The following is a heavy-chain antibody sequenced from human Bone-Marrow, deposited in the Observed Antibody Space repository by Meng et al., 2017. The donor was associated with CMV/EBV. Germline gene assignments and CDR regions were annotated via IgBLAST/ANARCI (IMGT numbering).Heavy chain of an antibody. CDR1: GFTFSNYA. CDR2: ISYDGSNT. CDR3: ARGYDSSGYYHPLRS. J-gene: IGHJ5*02. D-gene: IGHD3-22*01. Sequence: GGSPRLSCAASGFTFSNYAIHWVRQAPGKGLEWVAVISYDGSNTYYVDSVKGRFTLSRDNSRNTLYLQMNSLRPEDTAVYHRARGYDSSGYYHPLRSWGQGTLVTVSS. V-gene: IGHV3-30-3*01.